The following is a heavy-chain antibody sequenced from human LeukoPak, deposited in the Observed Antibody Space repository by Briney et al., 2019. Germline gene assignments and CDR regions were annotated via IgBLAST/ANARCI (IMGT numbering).Heavy chain of an antibody. J-gene: IGHJ1*01. Sequence: PGRSLRLSCAASGFTLSSYGMHWVRQAPGKGLEWAAVIWYDGSKKNYADSVKGRFTVSRDNSKITLYLQMNSLRVEDTAVYFCARVSEDHTTGWYEEYFQHWGQGTLVTVSS. D-gene: IGHD6-19*01. V-gene: IGHV3-33*01. CDR3: ARVSEDHTTGWYEEYFQH. CDR1: GFTLSSYG. CDR2: IWYDGSKK.